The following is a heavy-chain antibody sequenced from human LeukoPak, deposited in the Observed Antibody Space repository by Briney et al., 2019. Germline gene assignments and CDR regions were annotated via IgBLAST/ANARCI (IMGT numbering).Heavy chain of an antibody. D-gene: IGHD6-25*01. J-gene: IGHJ2*01. V-gene: IGHV3-9*01. CDR1: GFIFDDYA. CDR3: ARRGQRSWYFDL. CDR2: ISWNSVGI. Sequence: PGGSLRLSCAASGFIFDDYAMHWVRQVPGKGLKWVSGISWNSVGIGYADSVKGRFTISRDNAKNSLYLQMNSLRPEDTALYYCARRGQRSWYFDLWGRGTLVAVSS.